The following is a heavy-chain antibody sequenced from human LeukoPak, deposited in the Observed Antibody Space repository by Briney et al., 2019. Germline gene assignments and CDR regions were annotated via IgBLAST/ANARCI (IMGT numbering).Heavy chain of an antibody. J-gene: IGHJ4*02. CDR3: ARVSSSIAVAGTGIDY. D-gene: IGHD6-19*01. V-gene: IGHV1-18*01. CDR2: ISIHNGNT. Sequence: ASVKVSCKASGYTFSNHGISWVRQAPGQGLEWMGWISIHNGNTNYAQKFQGRVTMTTDTSTSTAYMELRSLRSDDTAVYYCARVSSSIAVAGTGIDYWGQGTLVTVSS. CDR1: GYTFSNHG.